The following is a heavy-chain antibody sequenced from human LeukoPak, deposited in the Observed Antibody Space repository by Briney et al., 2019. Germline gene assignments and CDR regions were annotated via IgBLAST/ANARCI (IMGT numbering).Heavy chain of an antibody. D-gene: IGHD6-19*01. CDR2: ISWNSGSI. CDR1: GFTFDDYA. J-gene: IGHJ4*02. CDR3: AKDLAPGIAVAGPGV. Sequence: RSLRLSCAASGFTFDDYAMHWVRQAPGKGLEWVSGISWNSGSIGYADSVKGRFTISRDNAKNSLYLQMNSLRAEDTALYYCAKDLAPGIAVAGPGVWGQGTLVTVSS. V-gene: IGHV3-9*01.